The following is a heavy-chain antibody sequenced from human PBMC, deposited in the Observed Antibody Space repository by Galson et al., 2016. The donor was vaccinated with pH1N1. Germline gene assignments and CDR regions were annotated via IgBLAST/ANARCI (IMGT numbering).Heavy chain of an antibody. D-gene: IGHD2/OR15-2a*01. CDR2: ISGGSSSI. J-gene: IGHJ5*02. Sequence: SLRLSCAASGFAFSSYSMNWVRQVPGKGLEWVSYISGGSSSIFYADSVKGRFTVSRDNAKNSLYLQMNSLRAEDTAVYYCARDSEYYRWYYFDPWGQGTLVTVPS. CDR1: GFAFSSYS. V-gene: IGHV3-48*01. CDR3: ARDSEYYRWYYFDP.